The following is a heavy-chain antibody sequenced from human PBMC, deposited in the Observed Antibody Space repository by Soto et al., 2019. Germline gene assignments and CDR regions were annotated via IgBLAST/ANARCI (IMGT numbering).Heavy chain of an antibody. CDR2: ISYDGSNK. CDR3: ARGSIVLVPAADYYYYYGMAV. Sequence: PGGSLRLSCAASGFTFSSYAMHWVRQAPGKGLEWVAVISYDGSNKYYADSVKGRFTISRDNSKNTLYLQMNSLRAEDTAVYYCARGSIVLVPAADYYYYYGMAVWGQGTTVTVSS. V-gene: IGHV3-30-3*01. CDR1: GFTFSSYA. J-gene: IGHJ6*02. D-gene: IGHD2-2*01.